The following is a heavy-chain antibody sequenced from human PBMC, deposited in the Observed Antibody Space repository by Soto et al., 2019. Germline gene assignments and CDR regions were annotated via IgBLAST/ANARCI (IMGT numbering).Heavy chain of an antibody. D-gene: IGHD3-3*01. V-gene: IGHV3-9*01. CDR3: AKDKSRFWSGPMGYFDY. J-gene: IGHJ4*02. CDR1: GFTFDDYA. Sequence: GGSLRLSCAASGFTFDDYAMHWVRQAPGKGLEWVSGISWNSGSIGYADSVKGRFTISRDNAKNSLYLQMNSLRAEDTALYYCAKDKSRFWSGPMGYFDYWGQGTLVTVSS. CDR2: ISWNSGSI.